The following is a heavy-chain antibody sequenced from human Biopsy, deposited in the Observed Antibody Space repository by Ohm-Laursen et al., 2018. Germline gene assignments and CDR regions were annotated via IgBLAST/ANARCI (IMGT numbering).Heavy chain of an antibody. CDR3: AADINVWNVNY. D-gene: IGHD1-1*01. J-gene: IGHJ4*02. Sequence: GASVKASCKVSGYSLTELSMHWVRQAPGQGLEWMGGFAPENGRIVYSQKFQGRVTMTEDTSTSTAYMEVWRLRYEDTAVYYCAADINVWNVNYWGKGKQVIVSS. V-gene: IGHV1-24*01. CDR1: GYSLTELS. CDR2: FAPENGRI.